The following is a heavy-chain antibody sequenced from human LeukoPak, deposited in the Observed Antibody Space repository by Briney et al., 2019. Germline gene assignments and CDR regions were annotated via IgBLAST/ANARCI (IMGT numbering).Heavy chain of an antibody. V-gene: IGHV3-7*03. Sequence: GGSLRLSCAASGFTFSNYWMTWVRQAPGKGLEWVANIKQDGSEKYYLDSVRGRFTISRDNAKNSLYLQMNSLRAEDTALYYCAKGTSNYYGSGSFDYWGQGTLVTVSS. CDR3: AKGTSNYYGSGSFDY. D-gene: IGHD3-10*01. CDR2: IKQDGSEK. CDR1: GFTFSNYW. J-gene: IGHJ4*02.